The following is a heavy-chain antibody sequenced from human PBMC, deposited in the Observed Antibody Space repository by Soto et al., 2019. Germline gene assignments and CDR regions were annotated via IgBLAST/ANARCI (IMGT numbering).Heavy chain of an antibody. J-gene: IGHJ6*04. CDR3: ARGPGNYYDSSPLPMAV. Sequence: GGSLRLSCAASGFTFSSYAMSWVRQAPGKGLEWVSAISSSSSNTYYADSVKGRFTISRDNSKNSLYLQMNSLRAEDTAVYYCARGPGNYYDSSPLPMAVWGKASTVTVCS. CDR1: GFTFSSYA. CDR2: ISSSSSNT. V-gene: IGHV3-21*01. D-gene: IGHD3-22*01.